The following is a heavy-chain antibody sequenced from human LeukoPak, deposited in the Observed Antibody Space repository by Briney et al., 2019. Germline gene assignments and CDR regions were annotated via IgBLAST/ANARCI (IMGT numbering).Heavy chain of an antibody. CDR3: ATDFSGSYYFDY. V-gene: IGHV1-24*01. D-gene: IGHD3-10*01. CDR2: FDPEDGET. J-gene: IGHJ4*02. Sequence: ASVKVSCKASGYTFTKYYIHWVRQAPGQGLEWMGGFDPEDGETIYAQKFQGRVTMTEDTSTDTAYMELSSLRSEDTAVYYCATDFSGSYYFDYWGQGTLVTVSS. CDR1: GYTFTKYY.